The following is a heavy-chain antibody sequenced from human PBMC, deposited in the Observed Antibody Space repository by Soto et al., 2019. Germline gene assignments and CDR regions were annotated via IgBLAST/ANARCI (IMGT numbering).Heavy chain of an antibody. CDR1: GFTFSSYG. CDR3: AKEIAAAKATNYYYYGLDV. V-gene: IGHV3-30*18. J-gene: IGHJ6*02. Sequence: QVQLVESGGGVVQPGRSLRLSCAASGFTFSSYGMHWVRQAPGKGLEWLAVMSSDGSNKYYAESVKGRFTISRDNSKNSLYLQMNSLRAEDTAVYYCAKEIAAAKATNYYYYGLDVWGQGTTVTVSS. D-gene: IGHD6-13*01. CDR2: MSSDGSNK.